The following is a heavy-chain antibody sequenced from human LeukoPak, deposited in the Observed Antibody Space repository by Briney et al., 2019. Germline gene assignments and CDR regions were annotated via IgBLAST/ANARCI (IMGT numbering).Heavy chain of an antibody. J-gene: IGHJ3*02. D-gene: IGHD6-13*01. CDR2: IYNSGRI. V-gene: IGHV4-59*01. Sequence: PSETLSLTCTVSGRSISSYYRSWNRQPQGKGLEWIGYIYNSGRINYNHSLKSRVTISVDTSKNQFSLKPSSVTAADTAVYYCSRICSSSCYGAFDIWGQGTMVTVSS. CDR3: SRICSSSCYGAFDI. CDR1: GRSISSYY.